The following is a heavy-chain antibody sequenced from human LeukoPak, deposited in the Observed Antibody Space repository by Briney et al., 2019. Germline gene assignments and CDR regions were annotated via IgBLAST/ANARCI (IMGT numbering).Heavy chain of an antibody. D-gene: IGHD2-21*02. V-gene: IGHV3-30*18. CDR2: ISYDGSNK. Sequence: GGSLRLSCAASGFTFSSYGTHWVRQAPGKGLEWVAVISYDGSNKYYADSVKGRFTISRDNSKNTLYLQMNSLRAEDTAVYYCAKGVTIVVVTSPLDYWGQGTLVTVSS. J-gene: IGHJ4*02. CDR3: AKGVTIVVVTSPLDY. CDR1: GFTFSSYG.